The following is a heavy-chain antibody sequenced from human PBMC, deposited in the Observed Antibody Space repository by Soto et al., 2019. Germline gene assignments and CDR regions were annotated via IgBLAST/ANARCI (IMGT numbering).Heavy chain of an antibody. CDR3: ARLWTGFYNARPTSFDY. Sequence: QVPLQESGPGLVKPSQTLSLTCTVSGGSISSGGFFWSWIRQPPGKGLEFIGYIFSLGGTYYNPSLKSRVSISVDTSKNQFSLRLRSVTAADTALYYCARLWTGFYNARPTSFDYWGPGTLVTVSS. D-gene: IGHD3-9*01. CDR2: IFSLGGT. V-gene: IGHV4-31*03. CDR1: GGSISSGGFF. J-gene: IGHJ4*02.